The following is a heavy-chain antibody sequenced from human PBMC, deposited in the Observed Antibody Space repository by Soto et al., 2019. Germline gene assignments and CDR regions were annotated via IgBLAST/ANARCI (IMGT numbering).Heavy chain of an antibody. J-gene: IGHJ4*02. CDR2: IYNSGNS. D-gene: IGHD6-19*01. CDR3: VRGSGGVAVPSYFDD. CDR1: GASINSGGSY. Sequence: QVQLQESGPGLVQPSQTLSLYCSVSGASINSGGSYWTWIRQHPGKGLEWIGYIYNSGNSFYNPSLKSRVTISVDTSKSQFSLTLTSVTAADTAFYYCVRGSGGVAVPSYFDDWGQGTLVTVSS. V-gene: IGHV4-31*03.